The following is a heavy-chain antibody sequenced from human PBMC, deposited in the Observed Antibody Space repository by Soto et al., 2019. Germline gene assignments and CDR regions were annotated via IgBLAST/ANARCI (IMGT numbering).Heavy chain of an antibody. CDR3: ARLLGTSAWTGGNWFDP. Sequence: SETLSLTCVVSDYSINRGYYWGWIRQPPGKGLEWIGTIYHSGATYYNPSLQSRVTISVDTSKNQFSLKLTSVTAADTAVYYCARLLGTSAWTGGNWFDPWGQGILVTVSS. V-gene: IGHV4-38-2*01. CDR1: DYSINRGYY. J-gene: IGHJ5*02. D-gene: IGHD6-19*01. CDR2: IYHSGAT.